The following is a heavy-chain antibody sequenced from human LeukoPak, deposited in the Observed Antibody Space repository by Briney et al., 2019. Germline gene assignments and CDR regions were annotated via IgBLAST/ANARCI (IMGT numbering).Heavy chain of an antibody. V-gene: IGHV3-74*01. J-gene: IGHJ4*02. CDR1: GFTLSSYW. D-gene: IGHD6-19*01. Sequence: ESGGSLRLSCAASGFTLSSYWMHWVRQVPGKGLVWVSCINSDGSSTSYADSVKGRFTISRDNVKNTLYLQMKSLRAEDTAVYYCARAPTWAGTWLLDYWGQGTLVTVSS. CDR3: ARAPTWAGTWLLDY. CDR2: INSDGSST.